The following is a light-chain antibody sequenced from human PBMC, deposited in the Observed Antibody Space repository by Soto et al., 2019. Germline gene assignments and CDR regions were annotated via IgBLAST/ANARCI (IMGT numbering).Light chain of an antibody. CDR3: LQYHNLCA. CDR2: RAS. Sequence: ILMTQSPATVSVSPGESATLSCRASQNIYYNVAWYQQRPGQAPRLLIYRASTRAPGVPARFSGSGSGTEFTLTISSLKPEGFTVYSCLQYHNLCAFGKGTKVDIK. CDR1: QNIYYN. J-gene: IGKJ1*01. V-gene: IGKV3-15*01.